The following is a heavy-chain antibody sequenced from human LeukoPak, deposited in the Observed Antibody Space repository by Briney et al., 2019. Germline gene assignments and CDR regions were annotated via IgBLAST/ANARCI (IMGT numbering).Heavy chain of an antibody. Sequence: PGGSLRLSCTVSGFTVSSNSMSWVRQAPGKGLEWVSFIYSDNTHYSDSVKGRFTISRDNSKNTLYLQMNSLRAEDTAVYYCAKERRYDILTGSPFDYWGQGTLVTVSS. CDR2: IYSDNT. D-gene: IGHD3-9*01. V-gene: IGHV3-53*01. J-gene: IGHJ4*02. CDR3: AKERRYDILTGSPFDY. CDR1: GFTVSSNS.